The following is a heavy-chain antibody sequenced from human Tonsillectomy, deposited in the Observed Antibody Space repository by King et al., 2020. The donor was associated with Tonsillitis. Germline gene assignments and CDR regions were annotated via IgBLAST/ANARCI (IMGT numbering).Heavy chain of an antibody. J-gene: IGHJ6*02. CDR1: GYSFNSYW. V-gene: IGHV5-51*01. CDR2: IYPGDSDT. D-gene: IGHD6-19*01. Sequence: VQLVESGAEVKKPGESLKISCKGSGYSFNSYWIGWVRQMPGKGLEWMGIIYPGDSDTRYRPSFQGQVTISADKSISTAYLQWSSQKASDTAMYYCARLWGSGWSAYYYGMDVWGQGTTVTVSS. CDR3: ARLWGSGWSAYYYGMDV.